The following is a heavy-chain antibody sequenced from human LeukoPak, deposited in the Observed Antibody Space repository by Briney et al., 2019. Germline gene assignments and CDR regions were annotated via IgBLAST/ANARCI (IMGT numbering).Heavy chain of an antibody. CDR1: VYTFTSYD. CDR2: MNPNSGNT. CDR3: ARRGGLKRGGSCFDY. V-gene: IGHV1-8*01. Sequence: ASVKVSCKASVYTFTSYDINWVRQATGQGLEWMRWMNPNSGNTGYAQKFQGRVTMTRNTSISTAYMELSSLRSEDTAVYYCARRGGLKRGGSCFDYWGQGTLVTVSS. J-gene: IGHJ4*02. D-gene: IGHD2-15*01.